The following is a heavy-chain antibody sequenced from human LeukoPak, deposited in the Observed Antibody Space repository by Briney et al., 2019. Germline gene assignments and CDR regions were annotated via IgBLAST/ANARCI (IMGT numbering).Heavy chain of an antibody. CDR1: GFTFSSYG. V-gene: IGHV3-33*06. CDR3: ANNGVSPNYYYGMNV. J-gene: IGHJ6*02. CDR2: IWYDGSNI. Sequence: GGSLRLSCATSGFTFSSYGMHWVRQAPGKGLEWVAVIWYDGSNIHYADSVQGRFTISRGSSKNMLYLQMNSLRAEDTGVYYCANNGVSPNYYYGMNVWGQGTTVTVSS. D-gene: IGHD2-8*01.